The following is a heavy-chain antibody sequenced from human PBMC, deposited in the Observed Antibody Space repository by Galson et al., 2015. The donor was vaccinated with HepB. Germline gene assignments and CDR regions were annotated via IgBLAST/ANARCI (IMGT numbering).Heavy chain of an antibody. V-gene: IGHV3-33*08. CDR3: ARAATDYATGYFDY. D-gene: IGHD4-17*01. Sequence: SLRLSCAASGFTFSSHGMHWVRQAPGKGLEWVAVIWYDGSNKYYADSVKGRFTISRDNSKNTLYLQMNSLRAEDTAVYYCARAATDYATGYFDYWGQGTLVTVSS. CDR1: GFTFSSHG. CDR2: IWYDGSNK. J-gene: IGHJ4*02.